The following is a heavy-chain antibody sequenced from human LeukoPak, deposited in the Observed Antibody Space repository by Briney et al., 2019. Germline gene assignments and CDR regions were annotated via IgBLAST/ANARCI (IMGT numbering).Heavy chain of an antibody. D-gene: IGHD1-26*01. CDR2: IIPILGIA. J-gene: IGHJ4*02. CDR1: GGTFSSYA. CDR3: AREAGSYYALWARQGDY. V-gene: IGHV1-69*04. Sequence: SVNVSCKACGGTFSSYAISWVRQAPGQGLEWMGRIIPILGIANYAQKFQGRVTITADKSTSTAYMELSSLRSEDTAAYYCAREAGSYYALWARQGDYWGQGTLVTVSS.